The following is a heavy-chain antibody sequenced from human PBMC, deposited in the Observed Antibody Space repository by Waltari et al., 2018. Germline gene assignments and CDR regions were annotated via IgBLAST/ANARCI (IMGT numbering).Heavy chain of an antibody. CDR1: GGTFSSYA. V-gene: IGHV1-69*04. Sequence: QVQLVQSGAEVKKPGSSVKVSCKASGGTFSSYAISWVRQAPGQGLEWMGGIIPILGIANYAQKFQGRVTITADESTSTAYMELSSLRSEDTAVYYCARADSSIAAAAPSWYMDVWGKGTTVTVSS. CDR3: ARADSSIAAAAPSWYMDV. D-gene: IGHD6-13*01. J-gene: IGHJ6*03. CDR2: IIPILGIA.